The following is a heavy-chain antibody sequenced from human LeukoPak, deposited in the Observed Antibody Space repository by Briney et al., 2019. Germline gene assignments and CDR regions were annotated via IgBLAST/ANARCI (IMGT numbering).Heavy chain of an antibody. J-gene: IGHJ6*04. Sequence: GRSLRLSCAASGFTFSSYGMHWARQAPGKGLEWVAVIWYDGSNKHYADSVKGRFTISRDNSKNTLYLQMNSLRAEDTAVYYCARDHGCSSTSCYVAYYGMDVWGKGTTVTVSS. CDR2: IWYDGSNK. D-gene: IGHD2-2*01. V-gene: IGHV3-33*01. CDR3: ARDHGCSSTSCYVAYYGMDV. CDR1: GFTFSSYG.